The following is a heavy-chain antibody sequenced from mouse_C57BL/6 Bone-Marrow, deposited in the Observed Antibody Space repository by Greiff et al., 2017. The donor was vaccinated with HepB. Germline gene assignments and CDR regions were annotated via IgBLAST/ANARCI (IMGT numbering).Heavy chain of an antibody. CDR3: ARSCKADYWYFDV. Sequence: QVQLQQPGAELVKPGASVKLSCKASGYTFTSYWMHWVKQRPGQGLEWIGMIHPNSGSTNYNEKFKSKATLTVDKSSSTAYMQLSSLTSEDAAVYYCARSCKADYWYFDVWGTGTTVTVSS. J-gene: IGHJ1*03. V-gene: IGHV1-64*01. CDR2: IHPNSGST. CDR1: GYTFTSYW.